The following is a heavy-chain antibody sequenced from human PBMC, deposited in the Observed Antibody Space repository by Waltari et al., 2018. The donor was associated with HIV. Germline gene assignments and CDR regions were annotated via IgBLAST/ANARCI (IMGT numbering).Heavy chain of an antibody. CDR1: GFTVSSNY. CDR2: IYGGGRS. J-gene: IGHJ4*02. CDR3: ARGNYYDSSGYYSFDY. V-gene: IGHV3-53*01. Sequence: EVQLVESGGGLIQPGGSLRLSCAASGFTVSSNYMSWVRQAPGKGLEVVSGIYGGGRSYYADSVKGRFTISRDNSKNTLYLQMNSLRAEDTAVYYCARGNYYDSSGYYSFDYWGQGTLVTVSS. D-gene: IGHD3-22*01.